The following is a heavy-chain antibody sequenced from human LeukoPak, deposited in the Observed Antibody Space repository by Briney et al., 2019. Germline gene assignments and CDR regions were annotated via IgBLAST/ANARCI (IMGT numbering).Heavy chain of an antibody. D-gene: IGHD6-13*01. J-gene: IGHJ5*02. CDR3: ARASSSDSDVLDWFDP. Sequence: GGSLRLSCADSGFTFSSFAMSWVRQAPGKGLEWVSLVSSSGGRTYYTDSVKGRFTISRDNSKNTLYLQMNTLGAEDTAVYYCARASSSDSDVLDWFDPWGQGTLVTVSS. CDR2: VSSSGGRT. CDR1: GFTFSSFA. V-gene: IGHV3-23*01.